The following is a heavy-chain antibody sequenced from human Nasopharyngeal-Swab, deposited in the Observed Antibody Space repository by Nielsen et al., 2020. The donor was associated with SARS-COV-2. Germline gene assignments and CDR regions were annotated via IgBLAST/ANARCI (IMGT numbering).Heavy chain of an antibody. D-gene: IGHD5-24*01. V-gene: IGHV3-53*01. CDR2: ICSGGST. Sequence: VRQAPGKGLEWVSVICSGGSTYYADSVKGRFTISRDNSKNTLYLQMNSLRAEDTAVYYCARSRGRDGYNYAFDIWGQGTMVTVSS. J-gene: IGHJ3*02. CDR3: ARSRGRDGYNYAFDI.